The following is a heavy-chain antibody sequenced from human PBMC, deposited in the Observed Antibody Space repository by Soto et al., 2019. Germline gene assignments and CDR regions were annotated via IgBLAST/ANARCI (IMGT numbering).Heavy chain of an antibody. J-gene: IGHJ6*02. CDR1: GGTFSSYA. CDR2: IIPIFGTA. D-gene: IGHD3-3*01. Sequence: SVKVSCKASGGTFSSYAISWVRQAPGQGLEWMGGIIPIFGTADYAQKFQGRVTITADESTSTAYMELSSLKYEDTAVYYCTTGYDFWSGYRSNYYGMDVWGQGTTVTVSS. V-gene: IGHV1-69*13. CDR3: TTGYDFWSGYRSNYYGMDV.